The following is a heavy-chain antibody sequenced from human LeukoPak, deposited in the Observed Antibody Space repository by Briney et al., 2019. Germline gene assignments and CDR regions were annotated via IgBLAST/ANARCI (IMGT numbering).Heavy chain of an antibody. V-gene: IGHV4-59*08. D-gene: IGHD1-26*01. CDR2: IYYSGGT. J-gene: IGHJ4*02. CDR1: GGSISNNY. CDR3: ARGSRRLADFHY. Sequence: SETLSLTCTVSGGSISNNYWSWIRQPPGRGLEWIGHIYYSGGTNYNPSLKSRVTMSVDTSKNQFSLELSSVTAADTAVYYCARGSRRLADFHYWGQGTLVTVSS.